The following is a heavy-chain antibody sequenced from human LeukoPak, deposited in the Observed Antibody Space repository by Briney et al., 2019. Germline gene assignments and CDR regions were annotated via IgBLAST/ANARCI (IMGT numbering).Heavy chain of an antibody. V-gene: IGHV3-30*04. CDR1: GFTFSSYA. CDR2: ISYDGSNK. CDR3: ERDSGLLWFGEGSFDY. D-gene: IGHD3-10*01. Sequence: GGSLRLSCAASGFTFSSYAMHWVRQAPGKGLEWVAVISYDGSNKYYADSVKGRFTISRDNSKNTLYLQMNSLRAEDTAVYYCERDSGLLWFGEGSFDYWGQGTLVTVSS. J-gene: IGHJ4*02.